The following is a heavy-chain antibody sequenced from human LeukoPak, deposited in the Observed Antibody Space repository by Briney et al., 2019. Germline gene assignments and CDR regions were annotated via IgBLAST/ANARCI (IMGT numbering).Heavy chain of an antibody. Sequence: PGGSLRLSCAASGFTFSSYGMHWVRQAPGKGLEWVAFIRYDGSNKYYADSVKGRFTISRDNSKNTLYLQMNSLRAEDTAVYYCAKAGTYCSSTNCSFDYWGQGTLVTVSS. CDR1: GFTFSSYG. V-gene: IGHV3-30*02. D-gene: IGHD2-2*01. CDR2: IRYDGSNK. J-gene: IGHJ4*02. CDR3: AKAGTYCSSTNCSFDY.